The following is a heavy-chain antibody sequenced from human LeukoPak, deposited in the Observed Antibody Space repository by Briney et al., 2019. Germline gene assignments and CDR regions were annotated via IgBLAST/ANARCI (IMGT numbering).Heavy chain of an antibody. D-gene: IGHD3-10*01. Sequence: GGSLRLSCAASGFTFSSYEMNWVRQAPAKGLEEVSYISSSGSTIYYADSVKGRFTISRDNAKNSLYLQMNSLRAEDTAVYYCARAGNDFFDYWGQGTLVTVSS. CDR2: ISSSGSTI. CDR3: ARAGNDFFDY. CDR1: GFTFSSYE. V-gene: IGHV3-48*03. J-gene: IGHJ4*02.